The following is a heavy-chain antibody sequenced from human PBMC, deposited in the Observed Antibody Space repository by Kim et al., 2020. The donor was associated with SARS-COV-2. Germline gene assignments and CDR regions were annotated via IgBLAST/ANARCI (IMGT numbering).Heavy chain of an antibody. CDR3: HIVTSSFDY. CDR1: GFTFSDYS. Sequence: GGSLRLSCAASGFTFSDYSMNWVRQAPGKGLEWISYISCSGNTIYYADSVKRRFTISRNNAKNSLFLQMYSLTDEDTAVYYCHIVTSSFDYWGQGTLVTVSS. V-gene: IGHV3-48*02. J-gene: IGHJ4*02. CDR2: ISCSGNTI. D-gene: IGHD5-12*01.